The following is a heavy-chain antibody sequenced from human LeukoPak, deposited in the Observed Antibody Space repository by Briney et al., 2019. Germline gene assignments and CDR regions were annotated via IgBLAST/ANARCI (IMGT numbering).Heavy chain of an antibody. CDR2: IYYSGST. D-gene: IGHD3-9*01. J-gene: IGHJ6*02. CDR3: ARDGFFDILTGFPYGMDV. CDR1: GDSISSYY. V-gene: IGHV4-59*01. Sequence: SETLSLTCTVSGDSISSYYWSWIRQPPGKGLEWIGYIYYSGSTNYNPSLKSRVTISVDTSKNQFSLKLSSVTAADTAVYYCARDGFFDILTGFPYGMDVWGQGTTVTVSS.